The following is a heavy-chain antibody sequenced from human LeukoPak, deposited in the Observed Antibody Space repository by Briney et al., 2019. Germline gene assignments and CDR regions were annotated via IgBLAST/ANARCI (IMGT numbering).Heavy chain of an antibody. V-gene: IGHV3-7*01. J-gene: IGHJ4*02. Sequence: GGSLRLSCAASGFTFSGYWMSWVRQAPGKGLEWVANINLDGSVIHYVDSAKGRFTIPRDNAKNSLYLQMNYLRAEDTALYYCATSDDSSGSDWGQGTLVTVSS. CDR3: ATSDDSSGSD. CDR1: GFTFSGYW. D-gene: IGHD3-22*01. CDR2: INLDGSVI.